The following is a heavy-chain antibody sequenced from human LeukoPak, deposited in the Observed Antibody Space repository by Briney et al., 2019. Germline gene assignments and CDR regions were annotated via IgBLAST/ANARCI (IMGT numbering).Heavy chain of an antibody. D-gene: IGHD3-16*02. V-gene: IGHV4-39*01. CDR2: IYYSGST. Sequence: SETLSLTCTVSGGSISSSSYYWGWIRQPPGKGLEWIGSIYYSGSTYYNPSLKSRVTISVDTSKNQFSLKLSSVTAADTAVYYCARQGRVTPLLPLPYSWFDPWGQGTLVTVSS. J-gene: IGHJ5*02. CDR1: GGSISSSSYY. CDR3: ARQGRVTPLLPLPYSWFDP.